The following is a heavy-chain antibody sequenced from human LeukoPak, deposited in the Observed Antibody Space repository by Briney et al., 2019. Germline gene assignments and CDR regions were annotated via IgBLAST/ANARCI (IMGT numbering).Heavy chain of an antibody. J-gene: IGHJ4*02. D-gene: IGHD3-16*01. V-gene: IGHV3-30*18. Sequence: PGRSLRLSCAASGFTFSSYGMHWVRQAPGKGLEWVAVISYDGSNKYYADSVKGRFTISRDNSKNTLYLQMNSLRAEDTAVYYCAKDLYVGGHYSDYWGQGTLVTVSS. CDR2: ISYDGSNK. CDR1: GFTFSSYG. CDR3: AKDLYVGGHYSDY.